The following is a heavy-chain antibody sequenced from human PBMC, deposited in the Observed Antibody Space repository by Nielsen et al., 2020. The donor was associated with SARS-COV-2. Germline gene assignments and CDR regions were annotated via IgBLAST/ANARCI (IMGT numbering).Heavy chain of an antibody. D-gene: IGHD3-16*01. V-gene: IGHV4-59*13. CDR1: GGAISSYY. J-gene: IGHJ3*01. Sequence: SETLSLTCTVSGGAISSYYWTWIRQTPEKGLEWIAYIYDSGNTNYNPSLKSRVTISVDTSRNQFSLKLTSVTAADTAVYYCASASAHVWGQGTMVTVSS. CDR3: ASASAHV. CDR2: IYDSGNT.